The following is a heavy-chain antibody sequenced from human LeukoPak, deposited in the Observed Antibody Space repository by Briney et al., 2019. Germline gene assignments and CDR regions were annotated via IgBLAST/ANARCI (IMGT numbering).Heavy chain of an antibody. V-gene: IGHV4-59*12. CDR3: ARVRGLRFRFWFDP. CDR1: GGSISSYY. D-gene: IGHD5-12*01. CDR2: IYYSGST. Sequence: SETLSLTCTVSGGSISSYYWSWIRQPPGKGLKWIGYIYYSGSTSYSPSLRSRVTISVDTSKNQFSLKLSSVTAADTAVYYCARVRGLRFRFWFDPWGQGTLVTVSS. J-gene: IGHJ5*02.